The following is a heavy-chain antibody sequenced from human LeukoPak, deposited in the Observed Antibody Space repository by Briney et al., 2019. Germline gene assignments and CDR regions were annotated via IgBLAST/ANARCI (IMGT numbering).Heavy chain of an antibody. CDR1: GFTFDDYG. D-gene: IGHD5-18*01. Sequence: RPGGSLRLSCAASGFTFDDYGMSWVRQAPGKGLDWVSGINWNGGSTSYADSVKGRFTISRDNAKNSLYLQINSLRAEDTALYYCARYRESYSYGPAGFDYWGQGTLVTVSS. V-gene: IGHV3-20*04. CDR2: INWNGGST. J-gene: IGHJ4*02. CDR3: ARYRESYSYGPAGFDY.